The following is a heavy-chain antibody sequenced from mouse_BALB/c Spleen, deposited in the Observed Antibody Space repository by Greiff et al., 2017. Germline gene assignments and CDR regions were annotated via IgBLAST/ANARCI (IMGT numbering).Heavy chain of an antibody. Sequence: QVQLQQSGTVLARPGASVKMSCKASGYSFTSYWMHWVKQRPGQGLEWIGDIYPGRGITNYNEKFKSKATLTLDTSSSTAYMQLSSLTSEDSAVYYCSRSDYRYFDYWGQGTTLTVSS. CDR1: GYSFTSYW. CDR3: SRSDYRYFDY. J-gene: IGHJ2*01. V-gene: IGHV1-55*01. CDR2: IYPGRGIT. D-gene: IGHD2-14*01.